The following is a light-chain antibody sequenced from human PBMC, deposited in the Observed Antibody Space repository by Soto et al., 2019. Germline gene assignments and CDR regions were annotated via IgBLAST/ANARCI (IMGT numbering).Light chain of an antibody. CDR1: EDISSY. CDR2: GAA. J-gene: IGKJ5*01. V-gene: IGKV1-9*01. CDR3: QHLKIYPIT. Sequence: DIQLTQSPSFLSASVGDRVTISCRASEDISSYFAWYQQKPGKAPKLLIYGAATLQSGVASKFSGSGSGTEFTLTINSLQSEDFATYYWQHLKIYPITFGQGTRLEI.